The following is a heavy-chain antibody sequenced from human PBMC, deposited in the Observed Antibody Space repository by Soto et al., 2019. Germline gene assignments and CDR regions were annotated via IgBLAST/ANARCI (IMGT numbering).Heavy chain of an antibody. CDR1: GGTFSSYA. Sequence: VKVSCKASGGTFSSYAISWVRQAPGQGLEWMGGIIPIFGTANYAQKFQGRVTITADESTSTAYMELSSLRSEDTAVYYCARAPVLRYFDWLPEAYYYYGMDVWGQGTTVTVSS. D-gene: IGHD3-9*01. CDR3: ARAPVLRYFDWLPEAYYYYGMDV. CDR2: IIPIFGTA. J-gene: IGHJ6*02. V-gene: IGHV1-69*01.